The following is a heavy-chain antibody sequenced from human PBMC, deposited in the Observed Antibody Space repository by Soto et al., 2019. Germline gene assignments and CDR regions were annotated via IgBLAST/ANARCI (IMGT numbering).Heavy chain of an antibody. CDR1: GFTFNSYG. CDR3: ARTRSAWSDFHYYSLDV. D-gene: IGHD1-26*01. J-gene: IGHJ6*02. V-gene: IGHV3-30*03. Sequence: QVQLVESGGGVVQPGRSLRPSCAASGFTFNSYGMHWVRQGPGNGLEWVAFISYDSTKTYYADSVKGRFTISRDNSNSALYVQMNSLTGEDTAVYYCARTRSAWSDFHYYSLDVWGQGTTVTVSS. CDR2: ISYDSTKT.